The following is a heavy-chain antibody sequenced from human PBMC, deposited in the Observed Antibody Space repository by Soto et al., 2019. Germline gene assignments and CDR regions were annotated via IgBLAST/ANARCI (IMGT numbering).Heavy chain of an antibody. Sequence: SETLSLTCTVSGVTVSSDAYYWSWIRQHPGKGLEWIGNIYHTGSTYYSPSLKSRVVISLDTSNNQFSLTLTSVTAADTAVYYYARYRFSGNKWSKFDDWGRGTLVTVSS. V-gene: IGHV4-31*03. D-gene: IGHD3-16*02. CDR2: IYHTGST. J-gene: IGHJ4*02. CDR1: GVTVSSDAYY. CDR3: ARYRFSGNKWSKFDD.